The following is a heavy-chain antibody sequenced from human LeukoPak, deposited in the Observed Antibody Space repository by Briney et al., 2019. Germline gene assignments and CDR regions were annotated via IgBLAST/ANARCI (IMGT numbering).Heavy chain of an antibody. Sequence: GGSLRLSCAASGFTFSTYAMSWVRQAPGKGLEWVSSINKSGGNTYYADSVKGRFTISRDNSKNTLYVQMNSLRAEDTAVYYCAKEPYDYVWGSYPYWGQGTLVTVSS. CDR3: AKEPYDYVWGSYPY. D-gene: IGHD3-16*02. V-gene: IGHV3-23*01. CDR2: INKSGGNT. J-gene: IGHJ4*02. CDR1: GFTFSTYA.